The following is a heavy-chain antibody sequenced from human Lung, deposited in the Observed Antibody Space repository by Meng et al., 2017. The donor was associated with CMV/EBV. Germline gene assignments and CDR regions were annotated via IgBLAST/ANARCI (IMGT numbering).Heavy chain of an antibody. Sequence: EVHLVESGGGLLQPGGSLRLSCEGFGFTISTHWMHWARQVPGKGLEWVSRMKSDENRINYADSVKGRFTISRDNDKNTVYLQMNSLRAEDTAVYYCARGVAEFLGWEMGHWGQGTLVTVSS. CDR1: GFTISTHW. J-gene: IGHJ4*01. D-gene: IGHD1-26*01. V-gene: IGHV3-74*01. CDR2: MKSDENRI. CDR3: ARGVAEFLGWEMGH.